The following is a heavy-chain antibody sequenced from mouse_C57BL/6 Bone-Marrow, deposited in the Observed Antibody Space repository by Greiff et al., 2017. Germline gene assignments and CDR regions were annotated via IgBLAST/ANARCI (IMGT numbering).Heavy chain of an antibody. CDR3: ARHEDGYDGDWYFDV. CDR2: INSDGGST. D-gene: IGHD2-2*01. Sequence: EVNVVESGGGLVQPGESLKLSCESNEYDFPSHDMSWVRKTPEKRLELVAAINSDGGSTYYPDTMERRFIISRDNTKKTLYLQMSSLRSEDTALYYCARHEDGYDGDWYFDVWGTGTTVTVSS. V-gene: IGHV5-2*01. CDR1: EYDFPSHD. J-gene: IGHJ1*03.